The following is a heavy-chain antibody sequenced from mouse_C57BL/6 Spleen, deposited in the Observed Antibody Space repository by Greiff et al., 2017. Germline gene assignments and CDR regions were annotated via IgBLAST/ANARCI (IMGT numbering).Heavy chain of an antibody. CDR1: GYTFTDSY. D-gene: IGHD2-4*01. V-gene: IGHV1-26*01. CDR2: INPNNGGT. J-gene: IGHJ2*01. Sequence: EVQLQQSGPELVKPGASVKISCKASGYTFTDSYMNWVKQSHGKSLEWIGDINPNNGGTSYNQKFKGKATLTVDRSSSTAYMELRSLTSEDSAVYYCARSSIYYDYLYYFDYWGQGTTLTVSS. CDR3: ARSSIYYDYLYYFDY.